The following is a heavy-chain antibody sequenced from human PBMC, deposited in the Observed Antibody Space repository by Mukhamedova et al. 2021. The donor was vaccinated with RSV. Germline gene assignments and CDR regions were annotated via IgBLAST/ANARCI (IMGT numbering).Heavy chain of an antibody. CDR2: ISGSGGST. D-gene: IGHD3-3*01. CDR3: AKGSYYDFWSGPPSYYFDY. Sequence: VSAISGSGGSTYYADSVKGRFTISRDNSKNMLYLQMNSLRAEDTAVYYCAKGSYYDFWSGPPSYYFDYWGQGTLVTVSS. J-gene: IGHJ4*02. V-gene: IGHV3-23*01.